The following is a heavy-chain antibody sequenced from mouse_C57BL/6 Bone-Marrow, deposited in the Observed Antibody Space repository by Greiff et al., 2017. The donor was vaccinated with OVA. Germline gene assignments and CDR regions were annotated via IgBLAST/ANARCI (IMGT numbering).Heavy chain of an antibody. V-gene: IGHV1-47*01. CDR1: GYTFTTYP. CDR3: ARHYGSSSDYAMDY. D-gene: IGHD1-1*01. CDR2: FHPYNDDT. Sequence: VKLVESGAELVKPGASVKMSCKASGYTFTTYPIEWMKQNHGKSLEWIGNFHPYNDDTKYNEKFKGKATLTVEKSSSTVYLELSRLTSDDSAVYYCARHYGSSSDYAMDYWGQGTSVTVSS. J-gene: IGHJ4*01.